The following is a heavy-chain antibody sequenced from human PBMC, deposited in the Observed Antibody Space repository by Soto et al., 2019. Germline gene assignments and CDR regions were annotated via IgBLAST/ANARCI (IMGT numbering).Heavy chain of an antibody. Sequence: EVQLVESGGGLAQPGGSLRLSCAASGFTLSGYAMDWVRQAPGKGLEYVSGISTNGVGTYANSVQGRFTISRDNSKNTVYLQMGSLRPEDMAVYYCARRARPDFYYMDVWGKGTTGTVSS. V-gene: IGHV3-64*01. CDR1: GFTLSGYA. J-gene: IGHJ6*03. CDR2: ISTNGVGT. CDR3: ARRARPDFYYMDV. D-gene: IGHD6-6*01.